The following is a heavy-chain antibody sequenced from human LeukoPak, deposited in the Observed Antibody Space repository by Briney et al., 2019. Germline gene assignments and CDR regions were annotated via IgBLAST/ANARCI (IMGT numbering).Heavy chain of an antibody. V-gene: IGHV3-74*01. Sequence: PGGSLRLSCAASGFSFSTYWMHWVRQAPGKGLVWVSRINSDGRSTRYADSVKGRFTISRDNAKNTLYLQMNSLRAEDTAVYYCARDGGGSGNYYLDYWGQGTLVTVSP. CDR1: GFSFSTYW. J-gene: IGHJ4*02. CDR2: INSDGRST. CDR3: ARDGGGSGNYYLDY. D-gene: IGHD3-10*01.